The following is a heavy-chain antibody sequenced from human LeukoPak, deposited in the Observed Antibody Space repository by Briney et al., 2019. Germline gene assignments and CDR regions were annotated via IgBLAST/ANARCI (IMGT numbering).Heavy chain of an antibody. CDR1: GFTFSSYA. J-gene: IGHJ1*01. V-gene: IGHV3-23*01. Sequence: GGSLRLSCAASGFTFSSYAMSWVRQAPGKGLEWVSGISGGGGSTYYADSVKGRFTISRDNSKNTLSLQTNGLRADDTAIYYCAKTMYYFDSSGYYYFQDWGQGTLVTVSS. CDR2: ISGGGGST. D-gene: IGHD3-22*01. CDR3: AKTMYYFDSSGYYYFQD.